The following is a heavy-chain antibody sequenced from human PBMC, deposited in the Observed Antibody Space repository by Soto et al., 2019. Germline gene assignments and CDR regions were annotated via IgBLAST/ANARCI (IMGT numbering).Heavy chain of an antibody. CDR2: ISYDGRNK. CDR3: AKTTVTTSYYYYYGMDV. Sequence: QVQLVESGGGVVQPGRSLRLSCAASGFTFSSYGMHWVRQAPGKGLEWVAVISYDGRNKYYADSVKGRFTISRDNSKNTLYLQMNSLRAEDTAVYYCAKTTVTTSYYYYYGMDVWGQGTTVTVSS. V-gene: IGHV3-30*18. D-gene: IGHD4-17*01. J-gene: IGHJ6*02. CDR1: GFTFSSYG.